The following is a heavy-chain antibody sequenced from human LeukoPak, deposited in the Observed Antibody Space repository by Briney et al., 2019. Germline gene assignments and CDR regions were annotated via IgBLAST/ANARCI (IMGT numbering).Heavy chain of an antibody. Sequence: SETLSLTCTVSGGSISSSGYYWGWLRQPPGTGLEWIASIYYSGSTYYNPSLKSRVTTPVDTSKNQLSLKLSSLTAADTAVYYCARHEYSGSYYGLSWFDPWGQGTLVTVSS. CDR3: ARHEYSGSYYGLSWFDP. CDR1: GGSISSSGYY. D-gene: IGHD1-26*01. J-gene: IGHJ5*02. V-gene: IGHV4-39*01. CDR2: IYYSGST.